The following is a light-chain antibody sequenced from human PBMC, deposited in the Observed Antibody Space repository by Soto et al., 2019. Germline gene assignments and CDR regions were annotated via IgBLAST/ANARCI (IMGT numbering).Light chain of an antibody. J-gene: IGKJ2*01. V-gene: IGKV1-5*03. CDR1: QSISDW. CDR2: KAS. Sequence: DIQMTQSPSTLSASVGDRVTITCRASQSISDWLAWYQQKPGKAPKLLIYKASSLGSGVPSRFSGSVSGTEFTLTIHSLQPDDFATFYCQQYNSYPYTFGQGTKLEIK. CDR3: QQYNSYPYT.